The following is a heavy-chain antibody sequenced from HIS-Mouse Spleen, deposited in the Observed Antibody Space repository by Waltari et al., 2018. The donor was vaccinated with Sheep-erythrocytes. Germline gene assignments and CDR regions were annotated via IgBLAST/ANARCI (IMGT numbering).Heavy chain of an antibody. CDR3: ARAGYSGEYYFDY. Sequence: EVQLVESGGGLVKPGGSLRLSCAASGFTFSSYSMNWVRQAPGEGLEWVSSMSSSSSYIYYADSVKGRFTNSRDNAKNSLYLQMNSLRAEDTAVYYCARAGYSGEYYFDYWGQGTLVTVSS. V-gene: IGHV3-21*01. CDR2: MSSSSSYI. D-gene: IGHD5-12*01. J-gene: IGHJ4*02. CDR1: GFTFSSYS.